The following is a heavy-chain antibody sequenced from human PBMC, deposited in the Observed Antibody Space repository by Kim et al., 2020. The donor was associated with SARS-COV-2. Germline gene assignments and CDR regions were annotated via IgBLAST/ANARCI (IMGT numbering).Heavy chain of an antibody. V-gene: IGHV4-59*01. CDR1: GGYISSYY. CDR3: ARGRSITIFGVVTAHSYM. CDR2: IYYSGST. D-gene: IGHD3-3*01. Sequence: SETLSLTCTVSGGYISSYYWSWIRQPPGKGLEWIGYIYYSGSTNYNPSLKSRVTISVDTSKNQFSLKLSSVTAADTAVYYCARGRSITIFGVVTAHSYM. J-gene: IGHJ6*03.